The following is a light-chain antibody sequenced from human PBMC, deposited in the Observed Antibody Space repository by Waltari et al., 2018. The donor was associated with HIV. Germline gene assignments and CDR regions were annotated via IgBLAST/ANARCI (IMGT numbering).Light chain of an antibody. CDR2: KDS. CDR1: ALPKQY. J-gene: IGLJ3*02. Sequence: SYELTQPPSVSVSPGQTARITCSGDALPKQYAYWYQQKPGQAPVLVIYKDSERPSGIPELFSGSSSGTTVTLTISGVQAEDEADYYCQSADSSGTHWVFGGGTKLTVL. V-gene: IGLV3-25*03. CDR3: QSADSSGTHWV.